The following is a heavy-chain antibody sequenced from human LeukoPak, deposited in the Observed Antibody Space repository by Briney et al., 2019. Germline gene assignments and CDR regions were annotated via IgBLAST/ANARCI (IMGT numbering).Heavy chain of an antibody. CDR3: ARWGAPRGFDI. J-gene: IGHJ3*02. CDR1: AGSISSGTHY. V-gene: IGHV4-31*03. CDR2: IYCSGST. D-gene: IGHD1-26*01. Sequence: SQTLSLTCTVSAGSISSGTHYWSWIRQHPGKGLEWIGYIYCSGSTYYNLSLKSRVSISVNTSKNQFSLKLSSVTAADTAVYYCARWGAPRGFDIWGQGTMVTVSS.